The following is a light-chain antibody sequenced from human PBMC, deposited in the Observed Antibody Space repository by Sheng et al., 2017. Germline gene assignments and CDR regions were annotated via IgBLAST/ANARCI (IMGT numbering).Light chain of an antibody. J-gene: IGLJ2*01. V-gene: IGLV2-23*01. CDR1: SSDVGGYNL. CDR3: CSYGGSNNLI. CDR2: EGS. Sequence: QSALTQPASVSGSPGQSITISCTGTSSDVGGYNLVSWYQQHPGKAPKLMIYEGSKRPSGVSNRFSGSKSGNTASLTISGLQAEDEADYYCCSYGGSNNLIFGGGTKLTVL.